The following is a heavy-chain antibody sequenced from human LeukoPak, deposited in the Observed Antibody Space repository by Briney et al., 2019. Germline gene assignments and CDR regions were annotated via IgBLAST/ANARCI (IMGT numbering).Heavy chain of an antibody. Sequence: PGGSLRLSCAASGFTFSSYSMNWVRQAPGKGLEWVSSISSSSSYIYYAGSVKGRFAISRDNAKNSLYLQMNSLRAEDTAVYYCARTTSGSSLLRGLDYWGQGTLVTVSS. CDR3: ARTTSGSSLLRGLDY. D-gene: IGHD1-26*01. CDR1: GFTFSSYS. CDR2: ISSSSSYI. V-gene: IGHV3-21*01. J-gene: IGHJ4*02.